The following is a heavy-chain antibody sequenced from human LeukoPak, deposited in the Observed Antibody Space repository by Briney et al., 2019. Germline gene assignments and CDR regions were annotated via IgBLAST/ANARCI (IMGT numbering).Heavy chain of an antibody. CDR1: GFTFSRNA. J-gene: IGHJ4*02. CDR3: AKDPYGTRYFDY. D-gene: IGHD2-2*01. Sequence: GGSLRLSCAASGFTFSRNALSWVRQAPGKGLEWVSSLSGSGGDTYYADSVKGRFTISRDNAKNMVYLQMNSLPAEDTAVYYCAKDPYGTRYFDYWGQGTLVTVSS. V-gene: IGHV3-23*01. CDR2: LSGSGGDT.